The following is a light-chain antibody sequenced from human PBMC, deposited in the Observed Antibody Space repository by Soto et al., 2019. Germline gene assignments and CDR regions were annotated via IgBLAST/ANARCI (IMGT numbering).Light chain of an antibody. CDR1: SSDVGYYDY. J-gene: IGLJ1*01. V-gene: IGLV2-8*01. Sequence: QSALTQPPSASGFPGQSVTISCTGTSSDVGYYDYVSWYPQHPDKAPKLVIYEVTKRPSGVPDRVSASKSDNTASLTVSGLRAEDEADYYCSSYAGSNNFVFGSGTKVTVL. CDR3: SSYAGSNNFV. CDR2: EVT.